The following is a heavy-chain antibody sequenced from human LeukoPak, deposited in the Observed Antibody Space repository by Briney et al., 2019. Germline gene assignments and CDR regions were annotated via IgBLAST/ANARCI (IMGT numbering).Heavy chain of an antibody. V-gene: IGHV4-39*07. Sequence: SETLSLTCTVSGGSISSSSYYWGWIRQPPGKGLEWIGSIYYSGSTYYNPSLKSRVTISVDTSKNQFSLKLSSVTAADTAIYYCARMTTVTTLDYWGQGTLVTVSS. CDR1: GGSISSSSYY. CDR3: ARMTTVTTLDY. D-gene: IGHD4-17*01. J-gene: IGHJ4*02. CDR2: IYYSGST.